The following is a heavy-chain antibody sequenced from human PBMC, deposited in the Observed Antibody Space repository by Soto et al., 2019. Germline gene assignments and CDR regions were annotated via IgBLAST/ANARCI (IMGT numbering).Heavy chain of an antibody. CDR2: ISYDGSKK. V-gene: IGHV3-30*18. Sequence: QMQLVESGGGVVQPGKSLRLSCTTSGFTFKSYGIHWVRQAPGKGLEWVAVISYDGSKKYHAEVGKGRFNISRDNSKNTLYLQMNSLTTEDTAVYYCAKDLRAAADFYYHGLDVWGQGTAVTVSS. CDR3: AKDLRAAADFYYHGLDV. CDR1: GFTFKSYG. J-gene: IGHJ6*02. D-gene: IGHD6-13*01.